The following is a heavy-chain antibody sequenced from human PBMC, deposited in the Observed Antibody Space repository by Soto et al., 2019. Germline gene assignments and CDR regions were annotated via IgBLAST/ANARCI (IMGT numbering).Heavy chain of an antibody. J-gene: IGHJ4*02. CDR2: IDHSGST. Sequence: SETLSLTCAVYGGSFSGYYWSWIRQPPGKGLEWIGEIDHSGSTNYNPSLKSRVTISVDTSKNQFSLKLSSVTAADTAVYYCARRTNTRYFDYWGQGTLVTVSS. V-gene: IGHV4-34*01. CDR1: GGSFSGYY. CDR3: ARRTNTRYFDY.